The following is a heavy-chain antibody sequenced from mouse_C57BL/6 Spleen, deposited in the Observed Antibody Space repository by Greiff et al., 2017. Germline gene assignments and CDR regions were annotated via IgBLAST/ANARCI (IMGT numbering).Heavy chain of an antibody. CDR3: ARPSYYYGSSYRYAMDY. J-gene: IGHJ4*01. CDR2: ISNGGGST. V-gene: IGHV5-12*01. D-gene: IGHD1-1*01. CDR1: GFTFSDSY. Sequence: EVKLMESGGGLVQPGGSLKLSCAASGFTFSDSYMYWVRQTPEKRLEWVAYISNGGGSTYYPDTVKGRFTISRDNAKNTLYLQMSRLKSEDTAMYYCARPSYYYGSSYRYAMDYWGQGTSVTVSS.